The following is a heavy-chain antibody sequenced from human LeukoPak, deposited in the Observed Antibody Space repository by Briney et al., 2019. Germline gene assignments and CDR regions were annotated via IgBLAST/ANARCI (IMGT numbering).Heavy chain of an antibody. D-gene: IGHD3-22*01. Sequence: SETLSLTYTVSGGSISSHYWSWIRQPPGEGLEWIGYIYYSGSTNYNPSLKSRVTISVDTSKNQFSLKLSSVTAADTAVYYCARDDSSGSWGAFDIWGQGTMVTVSS. CDR2: IYYSGST. CDR3: ARDDSSGSWGAFDI. CDR1: GGSISSHY. J-gene: IGHJ3*02. V-gene: IGHV4-59*11.